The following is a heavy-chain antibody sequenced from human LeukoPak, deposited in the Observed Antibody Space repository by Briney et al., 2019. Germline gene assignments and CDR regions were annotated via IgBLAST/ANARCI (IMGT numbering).Heavy chain of an antibody. D-gene: IGHD6-13*01. CDR1: GFTFSSYA. V-gene: IGHV3-23*01. Sequence: GGSLRLSCAASGFTFSSYAMSWVRQAPGKGLEWVSAISGSGGTTYYADSVKGRFTISRDNSKNTLYLRMNSLRAEDTAVYYCAKGGTYSSSWSSGQGTLVTVSS. J-gene: IGHJ5*02. CDR3: AKGGTYSSSWS. CDR2: ISGSGGTT.